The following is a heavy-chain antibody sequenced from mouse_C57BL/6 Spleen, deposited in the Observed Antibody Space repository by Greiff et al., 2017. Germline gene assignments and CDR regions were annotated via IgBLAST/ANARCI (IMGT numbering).Heavy chain of an antibody. CDR3: ARDYGNYVGDY. Sequence: QVQLKESGPELVKPGASVKISCKASGYAFTSSWMNWVKQRPGKGLEWIGRIYPGDGDTNYNGKFKGKATLTADKSSSTADMQLSSLTSEDSAVYFCARDYGNYVGDYWGQGTTLTVSS. CDR1: GYAFTSSW. D-gene: IGHD2-1*01. V-gene: IGHV1-82*01. CDR2: IYPGDGDT. J-gene: IGHJ2*01.